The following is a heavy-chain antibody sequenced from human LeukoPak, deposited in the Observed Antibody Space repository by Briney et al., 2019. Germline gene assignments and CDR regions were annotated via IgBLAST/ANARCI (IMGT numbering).Heavy chain of an antibody. CDR2: IYYSGST. J-gene: IGHJ4*02. D-gene: IGHD3-22*01. CDR3: ARGLGYYDSSVGY. V-gene: IGHV4-59*01. CDR1: GGSISSYY. Sequence: SETLSLTCTVSGGSISSYYWSWIRQPPGKGLEWIGYIYYSGSTNYNPSLKSRVTISVDTSKNQFSLKLSSVTAADTAVYHCARGLGYYDSSVGYWGQGTLVTVSS.